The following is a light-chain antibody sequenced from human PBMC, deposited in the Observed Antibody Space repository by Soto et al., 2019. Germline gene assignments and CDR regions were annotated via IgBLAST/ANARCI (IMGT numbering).Light chain of an antibody. Sequence: MTQSPDTLSVSPGEGATLSCRVSQSIRSNLAWYQQKPGKAPKLLIYAASSLQSGVPSRFSGSGSGTDFTLTISSLQPEDFATYYCQQSYSTPLTFGGGTKVEIK. CDR1: QSIRSN. CDR3: QQSYSTPLT. CDR2: AAS. V-gene: IGKV1-39*01. J-gene: IGKJ4*01.